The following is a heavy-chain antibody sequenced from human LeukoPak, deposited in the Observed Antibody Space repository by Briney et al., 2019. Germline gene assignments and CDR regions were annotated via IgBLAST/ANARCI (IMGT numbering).Heavy chain of an antibody. CDR2: ISGGGGDT. D-gene: IGHD1-26*01. Sequence: GGSLRLSCAASGFTFSRYGMSWVRQAPGKGLEWVSAISGGGGDTYYADSAKGRFTISRDNSKNTLYLQMNSLRAEDTAVYYCARDPYSGSYGDYYYYYMDVWGKGTTVTISS. CDR1: GFTFSRYG. J-gene: IGHJ6*03. CDR3: ARDPYSGSYGDYYYYYMDV. V-gene: IGHV3-23*01.